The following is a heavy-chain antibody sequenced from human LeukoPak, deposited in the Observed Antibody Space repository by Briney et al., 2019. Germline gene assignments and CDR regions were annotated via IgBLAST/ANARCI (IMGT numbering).Heavy chain of an antibody. J-gene: IGHJ4*02. CDR1: GGSISSSSYY. CDR3: ARHSPRGYCSDGSCYSPFSFDY. CDR2: IYYSGST. Sequence: KPSETLSLTCTVSGGSISSSSYYWGWIRQPPGKGLEWIGYIYYSGSTYYNPSLKSRVTISVDTSKNQFSLKVTSVTAADTAVYYCARHSPRGYCSDGSCYSPFSFDYWGQGTLVTVSS. V-gene: IGHV4-39*01. D-gene: IGHD2-15*01.